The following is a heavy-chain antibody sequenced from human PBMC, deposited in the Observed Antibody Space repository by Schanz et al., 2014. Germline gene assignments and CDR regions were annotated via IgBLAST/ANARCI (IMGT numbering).Heavy chain of an antibody. CDR3: ARGGRTTYNYYYGMDV. CDR2: IYYSGST. J-gene: IGHJ6*02. V-gene: IGHV4-30-4*07. D-gene: IGHD1-1*01. Sequence: QVQLQESGPGLVKPSQTLSLTCAVSGGSISSGGYSWNWIRQPPGKGLEWIVYIYYSGSTYYNPSPKSRVTISVDPAKNQFSLKRSSGTAADTAVYYCARGGRTTYNYYYGMDVWGQGTTVTVSS. CDR1: GGSISSGGYS.